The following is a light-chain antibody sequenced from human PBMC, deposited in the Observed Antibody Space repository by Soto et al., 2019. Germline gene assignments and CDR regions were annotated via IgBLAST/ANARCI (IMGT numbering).Light chain of an antibody. CDR3: ATWDLTLSAGVL. Sequence: QSVLTQPPSVSAAPGQRVSISCSGGSSNIGKNSVSWYQHLPATAPKLLIYDDHQRPSGIPDRFSDSKSGTSATLDITGLQPADEADYYCATWDLTLSAGVLFGGGTKLTVL. CDR2: DDH. J-gene: IGLJ2*01. CDR1: SSNIGKNS. V-gene: IGLV1-51*01.